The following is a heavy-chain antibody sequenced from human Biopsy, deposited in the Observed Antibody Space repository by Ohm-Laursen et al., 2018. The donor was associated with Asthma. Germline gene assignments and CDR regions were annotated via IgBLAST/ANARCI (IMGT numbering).Heavy chain of an antibody. D-gene: IGHD2-21*02. CDR3: ARGWNCGGDCYSLDS. CDR1: GDSIDSGDYS. Sequence: TLPLTCAVSGDSIDSGDYSWTWIRQSPGVGLEWIGYIYRNGDTYYNPTPKNRVTISIDRSKNQFSLRLRSVTAADTAVYYCARGWNCGGDCYSLDSWGQGTLVTVSS. V-gene: IGHV4-30-2*06. J-gene: IGHJ4*02. CDR2: IYRNGDT.